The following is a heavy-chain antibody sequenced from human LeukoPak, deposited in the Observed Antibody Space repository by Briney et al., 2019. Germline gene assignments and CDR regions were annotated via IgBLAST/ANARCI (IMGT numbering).Heavy chain of an antibody. CDR3: AKDSACGGDCYSLDY. V-gene: IGHV3-30*18. CDR2: ISYDGSIK. CDR1: GFTFSSYG. D-gene: IGHD2-21*02. J-gene: IGHJ4*02. Sequence: GGSLRLSCAASGFTFSSYGMHWVRQAPGKGLEWVAVISYDGSIKYYADSVKGRFTISRDNSKNTLYLQMNSLRAEDTAVYYCAKDSACGGDCYSLDYWGQGTLVTVSS.